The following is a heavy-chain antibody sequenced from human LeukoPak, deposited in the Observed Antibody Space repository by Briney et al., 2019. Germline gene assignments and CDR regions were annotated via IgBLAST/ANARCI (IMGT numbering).Heavy chain of an antibody. J-gene: IGHJ4*02. CDR2: IYYSGST. D-gene: IGHD5-12*01. CDR3: ARAVDVGYSGAQGGEFDY. Sequence: SETLSLTCTVSGGSISSSSYYRGWIRQPPGKGLEWIGSIYYSGSTYYNPSLKSRVTISVDTSKNQFSLKLSSVTAADTAVYYCARAVDVGYSGAQGGEFDYWGQGTLVTVSS. V-gene: IGHV4-39*07. CDR1: GGSISSSSYY.